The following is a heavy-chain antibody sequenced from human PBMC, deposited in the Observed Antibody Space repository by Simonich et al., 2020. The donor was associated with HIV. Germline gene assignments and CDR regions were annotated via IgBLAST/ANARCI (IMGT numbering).Heavy chain of an antibody. CDR2: INHSGST. J-gene: IGHJ4*02. CDR1: GGSFSGYY. Sequence: QVQLQQWGAGLLKPSEPLSLTCAVYGGSFSGYYWSWIRQPPGKGLEWIGEINHSGSTNYFPSLKSRVIIAEDTTKNQFSLKLSSVTATDTAVYYCARYTGMAGFDYWGQGTLVTVSS. D-gene: IGHD5-18*01. CDR3: ARYTGMAGFDY. V-gene: IGHV4-34*01.